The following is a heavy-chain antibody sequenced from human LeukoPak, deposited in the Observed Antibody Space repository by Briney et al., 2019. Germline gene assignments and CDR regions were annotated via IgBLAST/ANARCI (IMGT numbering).Heavy chain of an antibody. CDR2: ININTGNP. D-gene: IGHD6-13*01. J-gene: IGHJ5*02. V-gene: IGHV7-4-1*02. CDR1: GYTFTSYA. Sequence: ASVKVSCKASGYTFTSYAMNWVRQAPGQGLEWMGWININTGNPTYAQGFTGWFVFSLDTSVSTAYLQISSLKAEDTAVYYCARVGRPGYSSSWYGGWFDPWGQGTLVTVSS. CDR3: ARVGRPGYSSSWYGGWFDP.